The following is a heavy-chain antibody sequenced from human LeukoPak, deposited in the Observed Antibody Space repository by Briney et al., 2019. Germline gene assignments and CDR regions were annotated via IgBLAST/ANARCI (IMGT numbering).Heavy chain of an antibody. D-gene: IGHD6-6*01. CDR3: AKAIAARPGYNWFDP. J-gene: IGHJ5*02. CDR2: ISGSGGST. CDR1: GFTFSSYA. V-gene: IGHV3-23*01. Sequence: GGSLRHSCAATGFTFSSYAMSWVRQAPGKGLESVSAISGSGGSTYYADSVEGRFTISRDNSKNTLYLQMNSLRAEDTAVYYCAKAIAARPGYNWFDPWGQGTLVTVSS.